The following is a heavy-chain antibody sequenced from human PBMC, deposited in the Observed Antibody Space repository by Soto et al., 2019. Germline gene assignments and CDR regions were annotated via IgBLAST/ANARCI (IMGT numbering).Heavy chain of an antibody. D-gene: IGHD1-26*01. CDR1: GGSISSGGYS. Sequence: PSETLSLTCAVSGGSISSGGYSWSWIRQPPGKGLEWIGYIYHSGSTYYNPSLKSRVTISVDRSKNQFSLKLSSVTAADTAVYYCARQGCGPLHGLVDVWGQGTTVTVSS. CDR3: ARQGCGPLHGLVDV. CDR2: IYHSGST. V-gene: IGHV4-30-2*01. J-gene: IGHJ6*02.